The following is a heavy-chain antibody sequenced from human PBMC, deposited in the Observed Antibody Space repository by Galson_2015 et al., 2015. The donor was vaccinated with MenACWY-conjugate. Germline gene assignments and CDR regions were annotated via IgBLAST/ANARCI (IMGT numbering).Heavy chain of an antibody. Sequence: SLRLSCAASGFTFSSYSMNWVRQAPGKGLEWLSYISSSSSTIYYADSVKGRFTISRDNAENSLYLQMNSLRAEDTAVYYCAREYSSSSGRAFDVWGQGTMVTVSS. V-gene: IGHV3-48*01. CDR3: AREYSSSSGRAFDV. CDR1: GFTFSSYS. J-gene: IGHJ3*01. D-gene: IGHD6-6*01. CDR2: ISSSSSTI.